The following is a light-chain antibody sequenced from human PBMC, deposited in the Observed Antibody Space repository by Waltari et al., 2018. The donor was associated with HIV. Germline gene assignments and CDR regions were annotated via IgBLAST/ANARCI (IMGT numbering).Light chain of an antibody. CDR1: SANLPNNH. CDR3: QSYDQTIPCV. CDR2: EAT. Sequence: NFVLTQPHSVSESPGQTVTISCARRSANLPNNHLQCYQHRPGSTPTPGIYEATQRPSGVPDRFSGSIDTSANSASLTIYELKTEDEADYYCQSYDQTIPCVFGTGTRLTVL. V-gene: IGLV6-57*01. J-gene: IGLJ1*01.